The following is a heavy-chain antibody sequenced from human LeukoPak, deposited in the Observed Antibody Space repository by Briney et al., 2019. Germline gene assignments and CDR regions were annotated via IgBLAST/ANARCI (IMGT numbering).Heavy chain of an antibody. CDR1: GGSISSYY. CDR2: IYYSGST. Sequence: SETLSLTCTASGGSISSYYWSWVRQPPGKGLEWIGYIYYSGSTNYNPSLKSRVTISVDASNNQFSLKLSSVTAADTAVYYCATQVEMATIFAFDIWGQGTMVTVSS. D-gene: IGHD5-24*01. J-gene: IGHJ3*02. CDR3: ATQVEMATIFAFDI. V-gene: IGHV4-59*01.